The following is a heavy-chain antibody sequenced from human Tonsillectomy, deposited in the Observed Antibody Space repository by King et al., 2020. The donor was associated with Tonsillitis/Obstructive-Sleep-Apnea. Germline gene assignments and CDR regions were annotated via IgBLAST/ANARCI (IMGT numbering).Heavy chain of an antibody. CDR2: IHDSGSS. Sequence: VQLQESGPGLVKPSQTLSLTCTVSGGSISSGGYYWSWIRQHPGKGLAWIGYIHDSGSSYYNPSLKSRDTISVDTSKNQFSLKLSSVTAADTAVYYCASEVTTGAFDSWGQGSQVTVSS. J-gene: IGHJ4*02. CDR1: GGSISSGGYY. V-gene: IGHV4-31*03. CDR3: ASEVTTGAFDS. D-gene: IGHD4-17*01.